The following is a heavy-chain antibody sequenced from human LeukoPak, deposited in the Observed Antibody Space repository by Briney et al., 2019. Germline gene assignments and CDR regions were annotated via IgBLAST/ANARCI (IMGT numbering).Heavy chain of an antibody. CDR1: GFTFGKYI. CDR3: AKDGYDFWSAYQIDL. CDR2: ISGSDGST. J-gene: IGHJ5*02. D-gene: IGHD3-3*01. V-gene: IGHV3-23*01. Sequence: GGSLRLSCTTSGFTFGKYIMTWVRQAPGKGLEWVSAISGSDGSTYYSDSVTGRFTISRDSSKNTLYLQMTSLRTDDTAVYYCAKDGYDFWSAYQIDLWGQGTLVTVSS.